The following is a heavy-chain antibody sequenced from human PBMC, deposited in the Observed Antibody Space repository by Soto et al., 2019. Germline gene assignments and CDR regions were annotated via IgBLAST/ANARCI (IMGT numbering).Heavy chain of an antibody. V-gene: IGHV4-59*01. CDR3: ASSIRTYSYYDFWSGYFDY. Sequence: PSETLSLTCTVSGGSISSYYWSWIRQPPGKGLEWIGYIYYSGSTNYNPSLKSRVTISVDTSKNQFSLKLSSVTAADTAVYYCASSIRTYSYYDFWSGYFDYWGQGTLVTVSS. D-gene: IGHD3-3*01. CDR1: GGSISSYY. CDR2: IYYSGST. J-gene: IGHJ4*02.